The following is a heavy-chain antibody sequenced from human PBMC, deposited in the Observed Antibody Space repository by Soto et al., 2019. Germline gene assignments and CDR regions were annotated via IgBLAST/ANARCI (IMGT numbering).Heavy chain of an antibody. J-gene: IGHJ2*01. CDR1: GFTFSGYV. CDR2: ISGGGYAT. Sequence: EVQLLDSGGGLVQPGGSLRLSCAASGFTFSGYVLTWVRQAPGKGLEWVSAISGGGYATFYADSVKGRFTICRDNSKNTLYLQMNTLGAEDTAVYYCARKVSGSTGRPDFWYFDLWGRGTLVTVSS. D-gene: IGHD3-10*01. CDR3: ARKVSGSTGRPDFWYFDL. V-gene: IGHV3-23*01.